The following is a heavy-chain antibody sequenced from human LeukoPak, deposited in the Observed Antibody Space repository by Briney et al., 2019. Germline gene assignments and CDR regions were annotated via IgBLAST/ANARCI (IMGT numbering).Heavy chain of an antibody. CDR2: IRNKDTKYTK. J-gene: IGHJ4*02. D-gene: IGHD4-23*01. Sequence: GESLRLSCAASGFTFSDRYMDWVRQGPGKGLEWVGRIRNKDTKYTKEYAASVKGRFTISRDDSKNSLYLQMNSLRVEDTAVYYCARGGPTVVSPIDYWGQGTLVTVSS. V-gene: IGHV3-72*01. CDR1: GFTFSDRY. CDR3: ARGGPTVVSPIDY.